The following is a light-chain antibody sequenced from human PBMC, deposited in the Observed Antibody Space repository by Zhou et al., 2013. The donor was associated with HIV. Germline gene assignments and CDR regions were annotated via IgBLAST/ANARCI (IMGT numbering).Light chain of an antibody. CDR2: GAS. V-gene: IGKV3-20*01. CDR3: QQYASSIAYT. J-gene: IGKJ2*01. CDR1: QSISSND. Sequence: EIVMTQSPATLSVSPGERATLSCRASQSISSNDLAWYQQKPGQPPRLLVYGASTRATGIPDRFSGSGSGSDFTLTIDRLEPEDLALYYCQQYASSIAYTFGQGTKLEV.